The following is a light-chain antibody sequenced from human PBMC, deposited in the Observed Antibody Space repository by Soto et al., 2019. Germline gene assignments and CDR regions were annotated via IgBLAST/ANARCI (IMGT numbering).Light chain of an antibody. CDR3: QQLNRLST. CDR2: AAS. Sequence: IQLTQSPSFLSASVGDRVTITCRASQGISSYLAWYQQKPGKAPKLLIYAASTLQSGVPSRFSGSGSGTEFTLTISSLQPEDFATYYCQQLNRLSTFGQGTKVDIK. V-gene: IGKV1-9*01. CDR1: QGISSY. J-gene: IGKJ2*01.